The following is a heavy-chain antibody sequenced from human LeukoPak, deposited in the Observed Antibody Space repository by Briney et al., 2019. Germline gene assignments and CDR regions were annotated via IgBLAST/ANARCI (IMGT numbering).Heavy chain of an antibody. CDR2: IYYSGST. Sequence: PSETLSLTCTVSGGSISSSSYYWGWIRQPPGKGLEWIGSIYYSGSTYYNPSLKSRVTISVDTSKNQFSLKLSSVTAADTAVYYCARLGYFTAGPSSTSRSFWDPWGQGTLVTVSS. CDR3: ARLGYFTAGPSSTSRSFWDP. D-gene: IGHD2-2*01. J-gene: IGHJ5*02. CDR1: GGSISSSSYY. V-gene: IGHV4-39*01.